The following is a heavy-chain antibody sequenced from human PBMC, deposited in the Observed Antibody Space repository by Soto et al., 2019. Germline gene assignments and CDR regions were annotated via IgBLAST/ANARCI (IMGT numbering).Heavy chain of an antibody. V-gene: IGHV3-72*01. Sequence: EVQLVESGGALVQPGGSLRLSCAASGFTFSDHHMDWVRQAPGKGLEWVGRTRNKGNSYTTEYAASVKGRFTISRDESNNSLYLQMNRLKTGDTAVYYCAFVGATMADWGQGALVTVYS. CDR2: TRNKGNSYTT. J-gene: IGHJ4*02. CDR1: GFTFSDHH. D-gene: IGHD1-26*01. CDR3: AFVGATMAD.